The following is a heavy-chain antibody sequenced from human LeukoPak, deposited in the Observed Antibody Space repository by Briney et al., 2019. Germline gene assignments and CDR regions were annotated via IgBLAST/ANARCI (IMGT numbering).Heavy chain of an antibody. Sequence: GGSLRLSCVASGFTFSSNGMSWVRQAPGKGLEWVATITASGGSTCYAASVKGRFTISRDNSKNTVYVQMNSLRVEDTATYYCTKDSGILWFGENYYYMDVWGKGTTVTIAS. CDR2: ITASGGST. CDR3: TKDSGILWFGENYYYMDV. V-gene: IGHV3-23*01. CDR1: GFTFSSNG. D-gene: IGHD3-10*01. J-gene: IGHJ6*03.